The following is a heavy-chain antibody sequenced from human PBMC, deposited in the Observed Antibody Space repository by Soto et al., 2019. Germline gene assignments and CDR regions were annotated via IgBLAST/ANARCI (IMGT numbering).Heavy chain of an antibody. J-gene: IGHJ6*02. V-gene: IGHV3-23*01. CDR1: GFTFSSYA. CDR3: AKPLEVLRYFDWLYYGMDV. D-gene: IGHD3-9*01. CDR2: ISSSGSTI. Sequence: PGGSLRLSCAASGFTFSSYAMSWVRQAPGKGLEWVSAISSSGSTIYYADSVKGRFTISRDNAKNSLYLQMNSLRAEDTAVYYCAKPLEVLRYFDWLYYGMDVWGQGTTVTVSS.